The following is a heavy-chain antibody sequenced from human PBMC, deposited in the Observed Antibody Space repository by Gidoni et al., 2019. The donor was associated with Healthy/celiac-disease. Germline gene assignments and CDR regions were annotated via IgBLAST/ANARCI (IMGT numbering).Heavy chain of an antibody. J-gene: IGHJ4*02. D-gene: IGHD2-21*02. CDR1: GGSFSGYY. CDR2: INHSGST. V-gene: IGHV4-34*01. CDR3: AGVCGGDCYSYDY. Sequence: QVQLQQWGAGLLKPSETLSLTCAVYGGSFSGYYWSWIRQPPGKGLEWIGEINHSGSTNYNPSLKSRVTISVDTSKNQFSLKLSSVTAADTAVYYCAGVCGGDCYSYDYWGQGTLVTVSS.